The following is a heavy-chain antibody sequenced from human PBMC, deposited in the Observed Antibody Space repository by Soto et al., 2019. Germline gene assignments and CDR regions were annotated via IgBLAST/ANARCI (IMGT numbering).Heavy chain of an antibody. CDR1: GYSVTSYC. CDR3: ARSSTSFRAGLDV. Sequence: GESLKISCKGSGYSVTSYCISWVRQIPGKGLEWMGRIDPSDSYTNYSPSFQGHVTISADKSISTAYLQWSSLKASDTAMYYCARSSTSFRAGLDVWGQGTTVTVSS. CDR2: IDPSDSYT. V-gene: IGHV5-10-1*01. J-gene: IGHJ6*02. D-gene: IGHD2-2*01.